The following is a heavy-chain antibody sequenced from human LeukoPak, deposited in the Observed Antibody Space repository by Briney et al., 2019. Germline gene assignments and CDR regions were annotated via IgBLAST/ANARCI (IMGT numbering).Heavy chain of an antibody. CDR2: VYSDGST. CDR1: GFTVSSNY. J-gene: IGHJ4*02. V-gene: IGHV3-53*05. CDR3: AKNPASSGYYSIDY. Sequence: PGGSLRLSCAASGFTVSSNYMSWVRQAPGKGLEWVSVVYSDGSTYYADSVKGRFTISRDNSKNTLYLQMNSLSAEDTAIYYCAKNPASSGYYSIDYWGQGTLVTVSS. D-gene: IGHD5-12*01.